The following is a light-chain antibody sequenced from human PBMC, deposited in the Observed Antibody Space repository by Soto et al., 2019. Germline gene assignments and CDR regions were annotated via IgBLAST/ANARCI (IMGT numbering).Light chain of an antibody. V-gene: IGLV1-40*01. Sequence: QAVVTQPPSVSGAPGQRVTISCTGSSSNIGAGYDVHWYQQLPGTAPKLLIYGNSNRPSGVPDRFSGSKSGTSASLAITGLQAEDEADYYCQSYDSSLSGGVFGGGTKRTVL. CDR1: SSNIGAGYD. J-gene: IGLJ3*02. CDR3: QSYDSSLSGGV. CDR2: GNS.